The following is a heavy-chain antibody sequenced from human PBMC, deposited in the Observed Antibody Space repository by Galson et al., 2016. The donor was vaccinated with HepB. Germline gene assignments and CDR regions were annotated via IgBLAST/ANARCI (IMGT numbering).Heavy chain of an antibody. Sequence: SVKVSCKASGFTFTAYSLHWVRQAPGQRLEWLGWINAGTGITKYSQKFRDSVTITRDTSANTVYLDMTSLRSEDTAVFYCARGHGGDWRDYYGVDVWGQGTTVTVSS. CDR1: GFTFTAYS. V-gene: IGHV1-3*01. CDR2: INAGTGIT. D-gene: IGHD2-21*02. J-gene: IGHJ6*02. CDR3: ARGHGGDWRDYYGVDV.